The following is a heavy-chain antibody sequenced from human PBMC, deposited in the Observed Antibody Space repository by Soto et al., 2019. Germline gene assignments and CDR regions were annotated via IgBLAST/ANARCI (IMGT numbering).Heavy chain of an antibody. CDR3: ASGSGWPPFDY. D-gene: IGHD6-19*01. Sequence: GGSLRLSCAASGFTVSSNYMSWVRQAPGKGLEWVSVIYSGGGTYYADSVKGRFIISRDNSKKTLYLQMNSLRAEDTAVYYCASGSGWPPFDYWGQGTLVTVSS. J-gene: IGHJ4*02. V-gene: IGHV3-53*01. CDR1: GFTVSSNY. CDR2: IYSGGGT.